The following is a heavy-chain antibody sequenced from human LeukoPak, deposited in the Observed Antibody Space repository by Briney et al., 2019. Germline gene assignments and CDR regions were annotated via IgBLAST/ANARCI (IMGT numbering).Heavy chain of an antibody. V-gene: IGHV3-30*03. CDR2: ISYDGSNK. J-gene: IGHJ4*02. Sequence: GRSLRLSCAASGFTFSSYGMHWVRQAPGKGLEWVAVISYDGSNKYYADSVKGRFTISRDNSKNTLYLQMNSLRAEDTAVYYCARDPPSGGDTAMFYFDYWGQGTLVTVSS. D-gene: IGHD5-18*01. CDR1: GFTFSSYG. CDR3: ARDPPSGGDTAMFYFDY.